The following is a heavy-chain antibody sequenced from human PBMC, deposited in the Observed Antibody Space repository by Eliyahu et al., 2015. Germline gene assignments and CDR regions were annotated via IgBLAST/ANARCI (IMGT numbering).Heavy chain of an antibody. CDR1: GXXFSSFT. V-gene: IGHV1-69*01. CDR2: ITPLFATA. Sequence: QVQLVQSGAXVKKPGSSVKXSCKAXGXXFSSFTINWVRQAPGQGLEWMGGITPLFATAKYAQKFQGRVTITADESTSTVYMELSSLRSEDTALYYCAREWERGSFYFYWGQGTLVTVSP. CDR3: AREWERGSFYFY. D-gene: IGHD1-26*01. J-gene: IGHJ4*02.